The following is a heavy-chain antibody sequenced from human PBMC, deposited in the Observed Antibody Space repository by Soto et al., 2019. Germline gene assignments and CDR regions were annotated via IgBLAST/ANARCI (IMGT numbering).Heavy chain of an antibody. CDR2: IGTAGDT. CDR1: GFTFSSYD. Sequence: EVQLVESGGGLVQPGGSLRLSCAASGFTFSSYDMHWVRQATGKGLEWVSAIGTAGDTYYPGSVKGRFTISRENAKNSLYLQMNSLRAEDTAVYYCARRLSGDDAFDIWGQGTMVTGSS. V-gene: IGHV3-13*01. D-gene: IGHD3-10*01. CDR3: ARRLSGDDAFDI. J-gene: IGHJ3*02.